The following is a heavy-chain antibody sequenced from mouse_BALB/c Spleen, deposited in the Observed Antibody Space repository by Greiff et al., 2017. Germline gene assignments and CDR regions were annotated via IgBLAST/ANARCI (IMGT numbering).Heavy chain of an antibody. CDR3: TRFATVDYYAMDY. CDR1: GFTFSSYT. Sequence: EVKLVESGGGLVKPGGSLKLSCAASGFTFSSYTMSWVRQTPEKRLEWVATISSGGSYTYYPDSVKGRFTISRDNAKNTLYLQMSSLKSEDTAMYYCTRFATVDYYAMDYWGQGTSVTVSS. CDR2: ISSGGSYT. D-gene: IGHD1-1*01. V-gene: IGHV5-6-4*01. J-gene: IGHJ4*01.